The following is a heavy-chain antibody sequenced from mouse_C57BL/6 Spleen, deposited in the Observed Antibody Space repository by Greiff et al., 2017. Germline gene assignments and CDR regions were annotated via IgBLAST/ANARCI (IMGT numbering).Heavy chain of an antibody. D-gene: IGHD1-1*01. CDR1: GYTFTSYW. V-gene: IGHV1-50*01. CDR2: IDPSDSYT. Sequence: HVQLQQPGAELVKPGASVKLSCKASGYTFTSYWMQWVKQRPGQGLEWIGEIDPSDSYTNYTQKFKGKATLTVDTSSSTAYMQLSSLTSEDSAVYYCTRPYYGSSYGAMDYWGQGTSVTVSS. CDR3: TRPYYGSSYGAMDY. J-gene: IGHJ4*01.